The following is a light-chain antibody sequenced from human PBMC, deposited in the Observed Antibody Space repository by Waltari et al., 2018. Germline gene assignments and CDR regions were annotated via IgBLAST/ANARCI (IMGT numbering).Light chain of an antibody. Sequence: DIVMTQSPDSLAVSLGERATINCKSSQSLFYSSNNKNYLAWFQQKPGKAPKSLIYAASSLQSRVPSKFSGSGSGTDFSLTISSLQPEDFATYYCQQYNTYPPTFGQGTKVEIK. CDR3: QQYNTYPPT. CDR1: QSLFYSSNNKNY. CDR2: AAS. V-gene: IGKV4-1*01. J-gene: IGKJ1*01.